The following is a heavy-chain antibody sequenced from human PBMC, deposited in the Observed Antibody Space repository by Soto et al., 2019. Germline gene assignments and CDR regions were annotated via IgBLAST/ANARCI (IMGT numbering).Heavy chain of an antibody. CDR3: ARDAPHPDIVVVPAAIWNNWFDP. CDR1: GYTFTSYG. V-gene: IGHV1-18*01. J-gene: IGHJ5*02. CDR2: ISAYNGNT. Sequence: ASVKVSCKASGYTFTSYGISWVRQAPGQGLEWMGWISAYNGNTNYAQKLQGRVTMTTDTSTSTAYMELRSLRSDDTAVYYCARDAPHPDIVVVPAAIWNNWFDPWGQGTLVTVSS. D-gene: IGHD2-2*02.